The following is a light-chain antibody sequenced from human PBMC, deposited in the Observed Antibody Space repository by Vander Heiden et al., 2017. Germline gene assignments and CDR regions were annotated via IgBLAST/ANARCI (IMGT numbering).Light chain of an antibody. CDR2: DVT. J-gene: IGLJ1*01. Sequence: QSAPTQPASVSGSPGQSITISCTGTRPDVGAYNHVSWYQQHPGKVPKLMIYDVTIRPSGISNRFSGSKPGNTASLTISGLQAEDEADYYCTSFTTSSTHVFGTGTKVTVL. CDR1: RPDVGAYNH. CDR3: TSFTTSSTHV. V-gene: IGLV2-14*01.